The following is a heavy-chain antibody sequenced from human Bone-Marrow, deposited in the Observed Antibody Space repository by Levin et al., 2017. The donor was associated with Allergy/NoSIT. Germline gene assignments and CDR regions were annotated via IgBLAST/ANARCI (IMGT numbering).Heavy chain of an antibody. J-gene: IGHJ3*02. Sequence: GESLKISCGASGFSFSDYGMSWVRQARGKGLEWVSGISGTGGNTFHADSVKGRFTISRDNSKKTLYLQMNSLRAADTAIYYCAKHIRGGYYSAFDIWGRGTQVTVSS. D-gene: IGHD3-3*01. CDR1: GFSFSDYG. CDR2: ISGTGGNT. V-gene: IGHV3-23*01. CDR3: AKHIRGGYYSAFDI.